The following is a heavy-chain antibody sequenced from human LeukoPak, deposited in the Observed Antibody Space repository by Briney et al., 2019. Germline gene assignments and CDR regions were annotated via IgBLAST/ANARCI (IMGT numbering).Heavy chain of an antibody. CDR1: GFHFSNYG. CDR3: AKRSAESSGYFDY. Sequence: GGSLRLPCATSGFHFSNYGMNWVRQAPGKGLEWVSGIIASGDITYYADAVKGRFTISRDNSKSTLYLQMNSLRAEDTAVYYCAKRSAESSGYFDYWGQGTLVTVSS. J-gene: IGHJ4*02. V-gene: IGHV3-23*01. CDR2: IIASGDIT. D-gene: IGHD6-19*01.